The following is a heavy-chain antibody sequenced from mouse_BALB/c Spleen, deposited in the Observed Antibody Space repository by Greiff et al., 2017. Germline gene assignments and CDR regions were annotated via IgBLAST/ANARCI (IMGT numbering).Heavy chain of an antibody. V-gene: IGHV5-6*01. D-gene: IGHD2-14*01. CDR1: GFTFSSYG. Sequence: EVHLVESGGDLVKPGGSLKLSCAASGFTFSSYGMSWVRQTPDKRLEWVATISSGGSYTYYPDSVKGRFTISRDNAKNTLYLQMSSLKSEDTAMYYCARHAPDRYYATDYWGQGTSVTVSS. J-gene: IGHJ4*01. CDR2: ISSGGSYT. CDR3: ARHAPDRYYATDY.